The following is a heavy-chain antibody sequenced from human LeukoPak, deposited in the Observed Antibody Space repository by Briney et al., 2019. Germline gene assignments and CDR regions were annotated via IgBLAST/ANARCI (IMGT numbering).Heavy chain of an antibody. CDR2: ISYDGSNK. Sequence: QSGRSLRLSCAASGFTFSSYAMHWVRQAPGKGLEWVAVISYDGSNKYYADSVKGRFTISRDNSKNTLYLQMNSLRAEDTAVYYCARTIGYSSSWYLGYFDYWGQGTLVTVSS. CDR1: GFTFSSYA. CDR3: ARTIGYSSSWYLGYFDY. V-gene: IGHV3-30-3*01. J-gene: IGHJ4*02. D-gene: IGHD6-13*01.